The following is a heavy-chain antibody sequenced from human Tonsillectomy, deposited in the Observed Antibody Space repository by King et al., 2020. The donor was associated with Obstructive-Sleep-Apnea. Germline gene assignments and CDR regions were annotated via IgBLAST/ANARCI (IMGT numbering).Heavy chain of an antibody. Sequence: VQLQQWGAGLLKPSETLSLTCAVYGGSFSGYYWSWLRQPPEKGLEWIGKISHSGSTNYNPSLKSRVTISVDTSKNQFSLKLSSVTAADTAVYYCAREPSSGYYLGAFDIWGQGTMVTVSS. V-gene: IGHV4-34*01. J-gene: IGHJ3*02. D-gene: IGHD3-22*01. CDR1: GGSFSGYY. CDR3: AREPSSGYYLGAFDI. CDR2: ISHSGST.